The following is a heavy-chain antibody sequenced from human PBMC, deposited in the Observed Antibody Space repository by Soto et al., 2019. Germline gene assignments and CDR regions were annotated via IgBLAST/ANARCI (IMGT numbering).Heavy chain of an antibody. V-gene: IGHV4-34*01. CDR2: INHSGST. Sequence: QVQLQQWGAGLLKPSETLSLTCAVYGGSFSGYYWSWIRQPPGKGLEWIGEINHSGSTNYNPSLNSRVTISVDTSKNQFSLKLSSVTAADTAVYYCARAPYCGGDCYSFFDYWGQGTLVTVSS. J-gene: IGHJ4*02. D-gene: IGHD2-21*02. CDR1: GGSFSGYY. CDR3: ARAPYCGGDCYSFFDY.